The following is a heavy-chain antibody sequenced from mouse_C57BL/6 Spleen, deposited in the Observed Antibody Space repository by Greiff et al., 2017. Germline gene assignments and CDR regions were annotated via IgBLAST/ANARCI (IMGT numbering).Heavy chain of an antibody. Sequence: EVKLVESGTVLARPGASVKMSCKTSGYTFTSYWMHWVKQRPGQGLEWIGAIYPGNSDTSYNQKFKGKAKLTAVTSASTAYMELSSLTNEDSAVYYCTTYYGSSYHWYFDDWGKGTTVTVSS. CDR2: IYPGNSDT. D-gene: IGHD1-1*01. CDR1: GYTFTSYW. J-gene: IGHJ1*03. V-gene: IGHV1-5*01. CDR3: TTYYGSSYHWYFDD.